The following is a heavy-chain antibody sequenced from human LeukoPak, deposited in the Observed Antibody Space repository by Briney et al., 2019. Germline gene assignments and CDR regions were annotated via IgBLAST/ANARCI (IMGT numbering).Heavy chain of an antibody. CDR3: AKDRSVGVTMIVVVITGFDY. D-gene: IGHD3-22*01. CDR2: ISGSGGST. V-gene: IGHV3-23*01. Sequence: PGGSLRLSCAASGFTFSSYAMSWVRQAPGKGLEWVSAISGSGGSTYYADSVKGRFTISRDNSKNTLYLQMNSLRAEDTAVYYCAKDRSVGVTMIVVVITGFDYWGQGTLVTVSS. J-gene: IGHJ4*02. CDR1: GFTFSSYA.